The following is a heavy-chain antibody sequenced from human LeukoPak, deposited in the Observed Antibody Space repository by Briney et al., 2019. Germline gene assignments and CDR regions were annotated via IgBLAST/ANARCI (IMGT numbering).Heavy chain of an antibody. J-gene: IGHJ4*02. CDR3: ASLRGAYGSGDYFDY. D-gene: IGHD5-12*01. CDR2: INPSGGST. V-gene: IGHV1-46*01. CDR1: GYTFTSYY. Sequence: ASAKVSCKASGYTFTSYYMHWVRQAPRQGLEWMGIINPSGGSTSYAQKFQGRVTMTRDTSTSTVYMELSSLRSEDTAVYYCASLRGAYGSGDYFDYWGQGTLVTVSS.